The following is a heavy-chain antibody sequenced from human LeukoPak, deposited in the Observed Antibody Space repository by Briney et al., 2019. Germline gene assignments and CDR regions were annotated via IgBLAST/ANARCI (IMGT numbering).Heavy chain of an antibody. V-gene: IGHV1-69*13. CDR2: IIPIFGTA. J-gene: IGHJ5*02. CDR3: ARDPDSGYDNNWFDP. CDR1: GGTFSSYA. D-gene: IGHD5-12*01. Sequence: ASVKVSCKASGGTFSSYAISWVRQAPGQGLEWMGGIIPIFGTANYAQKFQGRVTITADESTSTAYMELSSLRSEDTAVYYCARDPDSGYDNNWFDPWGQGTLVTVSS.